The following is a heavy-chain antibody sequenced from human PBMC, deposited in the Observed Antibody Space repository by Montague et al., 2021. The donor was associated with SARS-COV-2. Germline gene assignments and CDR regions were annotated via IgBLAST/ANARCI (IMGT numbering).Heavy chain of an antibody. V-gene: IGHV4-39*01. CDR2: VYYSGST. D-gene: IGHD3-16*02. CDR1: GDSIRSSGYY. J-gene: IGHJ5*02. CDR3: ARLGFVELWLNLGWFDP. Sequence: SETLSLTCSVSGDSIRSSGYYWGWIRQPPGKGLDWIGTVYYSGSTYYNPSLKNRVTMPVDTSKNQFSLELRSVTAADTAVYYCARLGFVELWLNLGWFDPWGQGTLVTVSS.